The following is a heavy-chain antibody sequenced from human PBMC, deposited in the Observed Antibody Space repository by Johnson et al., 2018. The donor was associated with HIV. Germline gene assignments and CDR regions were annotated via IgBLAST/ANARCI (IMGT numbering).Heavy chain of an antibody. Sequence: QVQLVESGGGLVKPGGSLRLSCAASGFTFSDDYMSWIRQAPGKRLEWVSSSSSGSSVYYADSVKGRFTISRDNSKNTLYAQMIILRPKDTGVYYCALEAVRSTDAFDIWGQGTMVIVSS. CDR1: GFTFSDDY. CDR3: ALEAVRSTDAFDI. D-gene: IGHD3-10*01. J-gene: IGHJ3*02. CDR2: SSSGSSV. V-gene: IGHV3-11*04.